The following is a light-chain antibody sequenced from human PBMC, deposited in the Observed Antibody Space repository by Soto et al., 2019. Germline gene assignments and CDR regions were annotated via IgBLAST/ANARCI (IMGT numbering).Light chain of an antibody. Sequence: QSALTQPRSVSGSPGQSVTISCTGTSSDVGGYNYVSWYQQHPGKAPKLMIYDVSKRPSGVPDRFSGSKSGNTASLTISGLQAEDEADYYCCSYAGSYNLVLGGGTKVTVL. CDR2: DVS. V-gene: IGLV2-11*01. J-gene: IGLJ2*01. CDR3: CSYAGSYNLV. CDR1: SSDVGGYNY.